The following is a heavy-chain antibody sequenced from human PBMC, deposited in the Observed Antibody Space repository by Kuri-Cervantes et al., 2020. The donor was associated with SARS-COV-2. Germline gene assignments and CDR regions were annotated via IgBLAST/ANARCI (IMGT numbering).Heavy chain of an antibody. D-gene: IGHD2-2*01. CDR1: GYSISSGYY. J-gene: IGHJ4*02. Sequence: SETLSLTCTVSGYSISSGYYWGWIRQPPGKGLEWIGSIYHSESTYYNPSLKSRVTISVDTSKNQFSLKLSSVTAADTAVYYCARELGVPAATYFDYWGQGTLVTVSS. CDR3: ARELGVPAATYFDY. V-gene: IGHV4-38-2*02. CDR2: IYHSEST.